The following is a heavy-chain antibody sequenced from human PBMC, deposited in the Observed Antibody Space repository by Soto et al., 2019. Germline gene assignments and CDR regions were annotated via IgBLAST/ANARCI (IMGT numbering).Heavy chain of an antibody. D-gene: IGHD3-10*01. CDR1: GYTFTRYG. V-gene: IGHV1-18*01. J-gene: IGHJ4*02. CDR3: AREMVRGVGSDY. CDR2: ISTYNGNT. Sequence: ASVKVSCKASGYTFTRYGISWVRQAPGQGLEWMGWISTYNGNTKYAQKLQGRVTMTTDTSTSTAYMELRSLRSDDTAVFYCAREMVRGVGSDYWGQGTLVTVSS.